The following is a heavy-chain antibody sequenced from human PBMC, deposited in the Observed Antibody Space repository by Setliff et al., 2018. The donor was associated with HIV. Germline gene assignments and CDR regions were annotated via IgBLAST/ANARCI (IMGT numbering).Heavy chain of an antibody. V-gene: IGHV4-34*01. CDR3: ARAPVGPSFDY. J-gene: IGHJ4*02. D-gene: IGHD3-10*01. CDR1: GGSFSGYY. Sequence: SSETLSLTCAVYGGSFSGYYWSWIRQPPGKGLEWIGEINHSGSTNYNPSLKSRVTMSVTTSKNQFSLRLTSVTAADTAVYFCARAPVGPSFDYWGQGTLVTVSS. CDR2: INHSGST.